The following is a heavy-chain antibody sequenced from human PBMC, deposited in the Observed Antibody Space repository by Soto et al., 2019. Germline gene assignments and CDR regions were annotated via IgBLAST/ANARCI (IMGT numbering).Heavy chain of an antibody. J-gene: IGHJ6*02. V-gene: IGHV3-23*01. Sequence: GGSLRLSCAASGFTFSSYAMSWVRQAPGKGLEWVSAISGSGGSTYYADSVKGRFTISRDNSKNTLYLQMNSLRAEDTAVYYCAKDLEYSYSSPSYGMDVWGQGTTVTVSS. D-gene: IGHD5-18*01. CDR2: ISGSGGST. CDR3: AKDLEYSYSSPSYGMDV. CDR1: GFTFSSYA.